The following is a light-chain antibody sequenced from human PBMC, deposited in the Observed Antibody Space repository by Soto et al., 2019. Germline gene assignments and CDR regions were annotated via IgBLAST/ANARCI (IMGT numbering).Light chain of an antibody. CDR1: QGISGW. CDR2: AAS. Sequence: DIQMTQSPSSVSASVGDRVSITCRASQGISGWLAWYQQKPGKAPKLLIYAASSLQSGVPSRFSGSESGTDFTLPINTLQAEDFATYYCQQVHIFPLTFGGGTKVEIK. V-gene: IGKV1-12*01. J-gene: IGKJ4*01. CDR3: QQVHIFPLT.